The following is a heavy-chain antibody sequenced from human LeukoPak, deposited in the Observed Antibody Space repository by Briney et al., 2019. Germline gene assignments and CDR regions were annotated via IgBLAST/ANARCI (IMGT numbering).Heavy chain of an antibody. D-gene: IGHD6-13*01. J-gene: IGHJ6*02. Sequence: GGSLRLSCAASGFTFSSSAMSWVRQAPGKGLEWVSAISGSGGSTFYADSVKGRFTISRDNSKNTLYLQMSSLRVDDTAVYYCAKAASSSWPSYYYGMDVWGQGTTVTVSS. CDR2: ISGSGGST. CDR1: GFTFSSSA. V-gene: IGHV3-23*01. CDR3: AKAASSSWPSYYYGMDV.